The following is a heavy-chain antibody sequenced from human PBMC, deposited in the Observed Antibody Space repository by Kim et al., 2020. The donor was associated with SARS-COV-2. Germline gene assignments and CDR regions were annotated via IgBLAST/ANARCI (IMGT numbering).Heavy chain of an antibody. D-gene: IGHD1-1*01. Sequence: GESLKISCKGSGYSFTSYWISWVRQMPGKGLEWMGRIDPSDSYTNYSPSFQGHVTISADKSISTAYLQWSSLKASDTAMYYCARLEVQLERLMRSDMCFDYWGQGTLVTVSS. CDR2: IDPSDSYT. V-gene: IGHV5-10-1*01. CDR3: ARLEVQLERLMRSDMCFDY. J-gene: IGHJ4*02. CDR1: GYSFTSYW.